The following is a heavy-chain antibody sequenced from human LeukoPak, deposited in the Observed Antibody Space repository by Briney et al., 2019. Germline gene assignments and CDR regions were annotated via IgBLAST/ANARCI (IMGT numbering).Heavy chain of an antibody. J-gene: IGHJ6*02. V-gene: IGHV3-30*03. CDR3: ARDNYGMDV. CDR1: GFTFSSYA. CDR2: ISYDGSNE. Sequence: GRSLRLSCAASGFTFSSYAMHWVRQAPGKGLEWVAVISYDGSNEYYVDSVKGRFTISRDNSKNTLYLQMNSLRAEDTAVYYCARDNYGMDVWGQGTTVTVSS.